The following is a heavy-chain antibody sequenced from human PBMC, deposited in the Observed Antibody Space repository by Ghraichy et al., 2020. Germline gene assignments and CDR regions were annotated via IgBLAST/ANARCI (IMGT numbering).Heavy chain of an antibody. CDR3: ARELGVVVPAAPIYYYYYYMDV. CDR2: IFYSGST. V-gene: IGHV4-61*01. Sequence: SETLSLTCTVSGVSVSSGSNYWSWIRQPPGKGLEWIGYIFYSGSTNYNPSLKSRVTISVDTSKNQFSLRLSSVTAADTATYYCARELGVVVPAAPIYYYYYYMDVWGKGTTVTVSS. D-gene: IGHD2-2*01. J-gene: IGHJ6*03. CDR1: GVSVSSGSNY.